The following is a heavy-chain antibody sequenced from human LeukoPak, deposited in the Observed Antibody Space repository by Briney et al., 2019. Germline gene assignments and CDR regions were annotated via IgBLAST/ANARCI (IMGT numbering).Heavy chain of an antibody. J-gene: IGHJ4*02. V-gene: IGHV3-66*01. CDR1: EFTVSSTY. CDR2: IYDGDNT. CDR3: TRASQWLAFDY. Sequence: TGGSLRLSCAASEFTVSSTYMTWVRQAPGKGLEWVSVIYDGDNTNYADSVRGRFIISRDNSKNTLYLQVNSLRAEDTAVYYCTRASQWLAFDYWGQGTLVTVSS. D-gene: IGHD6-19*01.